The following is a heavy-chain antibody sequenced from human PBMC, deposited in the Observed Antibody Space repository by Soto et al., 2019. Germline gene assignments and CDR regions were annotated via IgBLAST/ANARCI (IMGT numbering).Heavy chain of an antibody. Sequence: QVQLVESGGGVVQPGRSLRLSCAPSGFTFRNFGIHWIRQAPGKGLEWVAAIQSDGTIQYYADSVKGRFTISRDNSKNTMGLQMDSLRGDDTAVYYCARDADTSGYIWYFDLWGRGTLVTVAA. J-gene: IGHJ2*01. V-gene: IGHV3-33*01. CDR1: GFTFRNFG. CDR3: ARDADTSGYIWYFDL. CDR2: IQSDGTIQ. D-gene: IGHD3-22*01.